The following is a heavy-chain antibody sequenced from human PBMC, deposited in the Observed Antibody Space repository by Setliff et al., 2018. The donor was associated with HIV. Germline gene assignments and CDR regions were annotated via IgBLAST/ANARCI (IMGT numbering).Heavy chain of an antibody. Sequence: GGSLRLSCAASGFTFSSYAMSWVRQAPGKGLVWVARIDSDGSSTNYADSVKGRFTISRDNAKNTVFLQMNSLRADDTAVYYCARDRQIAEAGRSNYYYGMDVWGQGTTVTVSS. D-gene: IGHD6-13*01. CDR1: GFTFSSYA. CDR3: ARDRQIAEAGRSNYYYGMDV. CDR2: IDSDGSST. V-gene: IGHV3-74*01. J-gene: IGHJ6*02.